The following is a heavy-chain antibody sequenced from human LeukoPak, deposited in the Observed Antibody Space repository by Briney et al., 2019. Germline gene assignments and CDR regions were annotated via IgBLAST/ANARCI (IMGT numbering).Heavy chain of an antibody. J-gene: IGHJ4*02. V-gene: IGHV3-21*01. CDR1: GFTFSAYN. Sequence: GGSLRLSCAASGFTFSAYNMNWVRQAPGKGLEWVSAISSSSTYINNADSVKGRFTISRDDAKSALYLQMDSLRAEDTAIYYCAKVGTGNQYGSGDFDSWGQGTLVTVSS. D-gene: IGHD3-10*01. CDR2: ISSSSTYI. CDR3: AKVGTGNQYGSGDFDS.